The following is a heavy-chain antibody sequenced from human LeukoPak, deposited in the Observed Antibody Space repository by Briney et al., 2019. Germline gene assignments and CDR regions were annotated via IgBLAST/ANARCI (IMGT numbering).Heavy chain of an antibody. D-gene: IGHD1-26*01. Sequence: GGSPRLSCAASGFTFSNYEMNWVRQAPGKGLEWLSYITSGSMTYYADSVKGRFTISRDNAKNSLYLQMSSLRAEDTAVYYCARGGFYFDFWGQGTLVTVSS. CDR3: ARGGFYFDF. V-gene: IGHV3-48*03. CDR1: GFTFSNYE. CDR2: ITSGSMT. J-gene: IGHJ4*02.